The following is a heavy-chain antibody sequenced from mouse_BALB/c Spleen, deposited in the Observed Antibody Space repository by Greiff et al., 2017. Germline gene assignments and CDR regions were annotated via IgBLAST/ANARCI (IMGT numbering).Heavy chain of an antibody. CDR3: ARGNPYYAMDY. CDR1: GYTFTSYW. V-gene: IGHV1S81*02. J-gene: IGHJ4*01. CDR2: INPSNGRT. Sequence: QVQLKQPGAELVKPGASVKLSCKASGYTFTSYWMHWVKQRPGQGLEWIGEINPSNGRTNYNEKFKSKATLTVDKSSSTAYMQLSSLTSEDSAVYYGARGNPYYAMDYWGQGTSVTVSS.